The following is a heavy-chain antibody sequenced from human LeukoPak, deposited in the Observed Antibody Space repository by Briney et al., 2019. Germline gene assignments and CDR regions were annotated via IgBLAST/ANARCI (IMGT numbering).Heavy chain of an antibody. J-gene: IGHJ4*02. D-gene: IGHD5-18*01. CDR1: GFTFSRYW. Sequence: PGGSLRLSCAASGFTFSRYWMSWVRQAPGKGLELVANIKQDGSEKYFVDSVKGRFTISRDNSKNTLYLQMNSLRAEDTAVYYCAKMIQLWSFDYWGQGTLVTVSS. CDR2: IKQDGSEK. V-gene: IGHV3-7*01. CDR3: AKMIQLWSFDY.